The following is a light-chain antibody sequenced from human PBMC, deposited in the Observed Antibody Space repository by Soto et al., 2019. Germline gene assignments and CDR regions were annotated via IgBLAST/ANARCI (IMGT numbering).Light chain of an antibody. CDR1: QRVISY. J-gene: IGKJ4*01. CDR3: QQRFSWPPT. CDR2: DTS. Sequence: EIGLTQSPATLPLPPGDGATLPCRASQRVISYLAWNHQKPGQAPRLLIHDTSTRATGVPDTFSGSGSGTEFTLTISSLEPEDSAMYYCQQRFSWPPTFGGGTHVEIK. V-gene: IGKV3-11*01.